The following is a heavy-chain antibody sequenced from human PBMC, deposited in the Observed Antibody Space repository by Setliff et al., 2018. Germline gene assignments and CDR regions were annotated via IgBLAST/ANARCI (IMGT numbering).Heavy chain of an antibody. D-gene: IGHD2-2*01. V-gene: IGHV4-39*01. J-gene: IGHJ4*02. CDR2: VYDSGTT. CDR1: GGSISSISYY. Sequence: SETLSLTCTVPGGSISSISYYWGWIRQPPGKGLEGIGTVYDSGTTYYNPSLKSRVTIFVDTSKNQFSLNLNSVTAADTGVYYCAICRYQVPYNYWGQGSLVTVSS. CDR3: AICRYQVPYNY.